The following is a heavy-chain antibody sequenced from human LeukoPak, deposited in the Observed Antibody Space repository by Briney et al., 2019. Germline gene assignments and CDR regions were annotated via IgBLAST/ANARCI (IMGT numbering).Heavy chain of an antibody. J-gene: IGHJ4*02. CDR1: GYTLTELS. Sequence: ASVKVSCKVSGYTLTELSMHWVRQAPGKGLECMGGFDPEDGETIYAQKFQGRVTMTEDTSTDTAYMELSSLRSEDTAVYYCATDLSELGTFDYWGQGTLVTVSS. CDR3: ATDLSELGTFDY. CDR2: FDPEDGET. V-gene: IGHV1-24*01. D-gene: IGHD1-26*01.